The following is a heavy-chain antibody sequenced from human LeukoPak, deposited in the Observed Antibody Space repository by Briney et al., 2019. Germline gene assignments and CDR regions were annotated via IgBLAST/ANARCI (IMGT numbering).Heavy chain of an antibody. J-gene: IGHJ4*02. Sequence: ASVKVSCKASGYTFTSYYMHWVRQAPGQGLEWMGIINPSGGSTSYAQKFQGRVTMTRDTSTSTVYMELSSLRSEDTAVYHCARAPLFYDSGSYFDYWGQGTLVTVSS. CDR2: INPSGGST. CDR3: ARAPLFYDSGSYFDY. D-gene: IGHD3-10*01. V-gene: IGHV1-46*01. CDR1: GYTFTSYY.